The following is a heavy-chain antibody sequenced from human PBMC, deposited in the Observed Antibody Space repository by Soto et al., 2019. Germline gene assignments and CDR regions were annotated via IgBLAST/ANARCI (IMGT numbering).Heavy chain of an antibody. CDR3: ATLSTVTPVDYFDC. CDR2: IIPILGIA. CDR1: GGTFSSYT. D-gene: IGHD4-4*01. V-gene: IGHV1-69*02. Sequence: QVQLVQSGAEVKKPGSSVKVSCKASGGTFSSYTISWVRQAPGQGLEWMGRIIPILGIANYAQKFQVRVTLTADKSTSTAYMELSSMRSEDTAVYYCATLSTVTPVDYFDCWGQGTLVTVSS. J-gene: IGHJ4*02.